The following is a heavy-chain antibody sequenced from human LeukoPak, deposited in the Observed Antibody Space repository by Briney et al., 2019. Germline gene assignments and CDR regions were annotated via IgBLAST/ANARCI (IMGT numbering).Heavy chain of an antibody. Sequence: SETLSLTCAVYGGSFSGYYWSWIRQPPGKGLEWIGEISHSGSTNYNPSLKSRVTISVDTSKNQFSLKLSSVTAADTAVYYCARGSIQLWLYYYYYGMDVWGQGTTVTVSS. CDR2: ISHSGST. V-gene: IGHV4-34*01. CDR1: GGSFSGYY. CDR3: ARGSIQLWLYYYYYGMDV. D-gene: IGHD5-18*01. J-gene: IGHJ6*02.